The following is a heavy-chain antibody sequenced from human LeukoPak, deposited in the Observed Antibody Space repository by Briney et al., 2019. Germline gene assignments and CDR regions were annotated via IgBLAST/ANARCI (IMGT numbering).Heavy chain of an antibody. J-gene: IGHJ4*02. CDR1: GYTFTGYY. CDR2: INPNSGGT. V-gene: IGHV1-2*06. Sequence: ASVKVSCKASGYTFTGYYMHWVRQAPGQGLEWMGRINPNSGGTNYAQKFQGRVTMTRDTSISAAYMELSRLRSDDTAVYYCARDYCSSTSCLFDYWGQGTLVTVSS. D-gene: IGHD2-2*01. CDR3: ARDYCSSTSCLFDY.